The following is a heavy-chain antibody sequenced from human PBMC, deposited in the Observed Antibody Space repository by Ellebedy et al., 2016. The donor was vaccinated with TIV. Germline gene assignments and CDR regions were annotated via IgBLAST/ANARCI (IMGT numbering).Heavy chain of an antibody. CDR1: GGSISSYY. CDR3: ARDRTLRGNWFDP. CDR2: IYYSGST. J-gene: IGHJ5*02. Sequence: MPSETLSLTCTVSGGSISSYYWSWIRQPPGKGLAWIGYIYYSGSTYYNPSLKSRVTISVDASKNQFSLKLTSVTAADTAVYYCARDRTLRGNWFDPWGQGTLVTVSS. D-gene: IGHD4-17*01. V-gene: IGHV4-59*01.